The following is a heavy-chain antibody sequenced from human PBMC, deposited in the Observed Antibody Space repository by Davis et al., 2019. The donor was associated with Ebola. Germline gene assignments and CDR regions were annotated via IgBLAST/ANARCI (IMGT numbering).Heavy chain of an antibody. CDR2: ISAYNGNT. CDR1: GYTFTSYG. J-gene: IGHJ4*02. CDR3: ARMDGGGYYPFDY. V-gene: IGHV1-18*01. Sequence: ASVKVSCKASGYTFTSYGISWVRQAPGQGLEWMGWISAYNGNTNYAQKFQGRVTMTADTSTSTAQMELRSLRLDDTALYYCARMDGGGYYPFDYWGQGTLVTVSS. D-gene: IGHD3-3*01.